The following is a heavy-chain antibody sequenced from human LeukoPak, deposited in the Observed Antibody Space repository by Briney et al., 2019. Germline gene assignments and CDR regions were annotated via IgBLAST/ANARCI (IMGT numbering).Heavy chain of an antibody. J-gene: IGHJ4*02. D-gene: IGHD3-22*01. V-gene: IGHV3-74*01. CDR3: ARDSDSSGYYSFDY. CDR2: INSDGSST. CDR1: GFTFGSYW. Sequence: PGGSLRLSCAASGFTFGSYWMHWVRQAPGKGLVWVSRINSDGSSTTYADSVKVRFTISRDNAKNTLYVQMNSLRAEDTAVYYCARDSDSSGYYSFDYWGQGILVTVSS.